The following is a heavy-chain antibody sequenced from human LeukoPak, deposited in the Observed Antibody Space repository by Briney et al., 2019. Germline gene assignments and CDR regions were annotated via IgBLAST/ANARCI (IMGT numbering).Heavy chain of an antibody. CDR1: GFTFSSYG. D-gene: IGHD6-13*01. V-gene: IGHV3-30*03. CDR3: ARDGEIAAVGYYYYYYMDV. CDR2: ISLDGSNK. Sequence: GGSLRLSCAASGFTFSSYGIHWGRQAPGKGLEWVAVISLDGSNKYYADSVKGRFTISRDNSKNTLYLQMNSLRAEDTAVYYCARDGEIAAVGYYYYYYMDVWGKGTTVTVSS. J-gene: IGHJ6*03.